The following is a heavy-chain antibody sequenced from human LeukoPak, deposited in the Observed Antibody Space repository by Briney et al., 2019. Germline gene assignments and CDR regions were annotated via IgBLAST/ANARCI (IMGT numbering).Heavy chain of an antibody. CDR1: GGSISSYY. J-gene: IGHJ3*02. CDR3: ARGRDWAGMREPSGEDAFDI. Sequence: SETLSLTCTVSGGSISSYYWSWIRQPPGKGLEWIGYIYYSGSTYYNPSLKSRVTISVDTSKNQFSLKLSSVTAADTAVYYCARGRDWAGMREPSGEDAFDIWGQGTMVTVSS. CDR2: IYYSGST. D-gene: IGHD3/OR15-3a*01. V-gene: IGHV4-59*08.